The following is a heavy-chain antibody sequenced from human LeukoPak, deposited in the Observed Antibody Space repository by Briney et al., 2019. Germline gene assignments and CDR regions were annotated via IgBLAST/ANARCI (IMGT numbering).Heavy chain of an antibody. V-gene: IGHV3-21*01. CDR3: ARAETGGYFYWLRLVDFVH. J-gene: IGHJ4*02. Sequence: GGSLRLSCAASGFTFSSYSMNWVRQAPGKGLEWVSSISSSSSYIYYADSVKGRFTISRDNAKNSLYLQMNSLRAEDTAVYYCARAETGGYFYWLRLVDFVHWRRGTLVTVSS. CDR2: ISSSSSYI. CDR1: GFTFSSYS. D-gene: IGHD3-9*01.